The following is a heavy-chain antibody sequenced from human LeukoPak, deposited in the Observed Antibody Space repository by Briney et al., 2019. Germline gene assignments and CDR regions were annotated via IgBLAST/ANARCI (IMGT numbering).Heavy chain of an antibody. Sequence: SETLSLTRAVYGGSFSGYYWSWIRQPPGKGLEWIGEINHSGSTNYNPSLKSRVTMSVDTSKNHFSMRLNSVTAADTAVYYCVRHRSISAAVPRYFDPWGQGTLVTVSS. V-gene: IGHV4-34*01. CDR2: INHSGST. J-gene: IGHJ5*02. CDR1: GGSFSGYY. CDR3: VRHRSISAAVPRYFDP. D-gene: IGHD6-13*01.